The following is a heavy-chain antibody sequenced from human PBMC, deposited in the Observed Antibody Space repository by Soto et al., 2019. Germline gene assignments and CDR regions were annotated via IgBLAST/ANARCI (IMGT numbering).Heavy chain of an antibody. CDR3: ARDCTTIFGVVTVYGMDV. J-gene: IGHJ6*02. D-gene: IGHD3-3*01. CDR1: GYTFTSYG. CDR2: ISAYNGNT. V-gene: IGHV1-18*01. Sequence: ASVKVSCTASGYTFTSYGITWVRQAPGQGLEWMGWISAYNGNTNYAQKLQGRVTMTTDTSTSTAYMELRSLRSDDTAVYYCARDCTTIFGVVTVYGMDVWGQGTTVTVS.